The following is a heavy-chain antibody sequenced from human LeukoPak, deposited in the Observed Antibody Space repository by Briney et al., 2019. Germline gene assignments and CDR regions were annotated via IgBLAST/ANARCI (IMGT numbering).Heavy chain of an antibody. V-gene: IGHV3-66*02. CDR2: IYSDGST. CDR1: GFTVSRNY. D-gene: IGHD2-2*02. Sequence: GGSLRLSCAASGFTVSRNYRSWVRQAPGKGLEWVSVIYSDGSTYNADSVKGRFTISRDNSKNTVYLQMNSLRAEDTAVYYCARDFCSSSSCNTPQWFDHWGQGTLVTVSS. CDR3: ARDFCSSSSCNTPQWFDH. J-gene: IGHJ5*02.